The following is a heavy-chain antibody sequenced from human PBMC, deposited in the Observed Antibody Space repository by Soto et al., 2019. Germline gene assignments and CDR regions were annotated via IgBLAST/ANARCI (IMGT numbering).Heavy chain of an antibody. D-gene: IGHD3-16*02. J-gene: IGHJ4*02. CDR3: AKDYLRASDY. Sequence: EVQLLESGGGLVQPGGSLRLSCAASGFTFSNYAMTWVRQAPGKGLGWVSAISSSVTGTYYADSVKGRFTISRDNSKNTLYLQMNSLRAEDTALYYCAKDYLRASDYWGQGTLVTVSS. CDR1: GFTFSNYA. V-gene: IGHV3-23*01. CDR2: ISSSVTGT.